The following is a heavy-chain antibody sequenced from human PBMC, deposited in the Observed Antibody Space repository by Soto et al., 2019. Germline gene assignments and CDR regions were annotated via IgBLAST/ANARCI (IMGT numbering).Heavy chain of an antibody. Sequence: SETLSLTCAVYGGSFSGYYWSWIRQPPGKGLEWIGEINHSGSTNYNPSLKSRVTISVDTSKNQFSLKLSSVTAADTAVYYCARVMVETTVTLRYYGMDVWGQGTTVTVSS. J-gene: IGHJ6*02. V-gene: IGHV4-34*01. D-gene: IGHD4-4*01. CDR2: INHSGST. CDR1: GGSFSGYY. CDR3: ARVMVETTVTLRYYGMDV.